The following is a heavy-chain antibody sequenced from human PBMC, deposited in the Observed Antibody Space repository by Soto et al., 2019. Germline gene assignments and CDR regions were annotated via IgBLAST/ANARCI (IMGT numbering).Heavy chain of an antibody. D-gene: IGHD6-6*01. Sequence: ASVKVSCKASGGTLSSYAISWVRQAPGQGLEWMGGIIPIFGTANYAQKFQGRVTITADKSTSTAYMELSSLRSEDTAVYYCARAPYSSSSSLDYWGQGTLVTVSS. CDR2: IIPIFGTA. CDR1: GGTLSSYA. CDR3: ARAPYSSSSSLDY. J-gene: IGHJ4*02. V-gene: IGHV1-69*06.